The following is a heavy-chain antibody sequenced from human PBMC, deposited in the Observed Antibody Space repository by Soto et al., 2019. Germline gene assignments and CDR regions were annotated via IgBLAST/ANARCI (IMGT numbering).Heavy chain of an antibody. CDR2: ISANNGNT. V-gene: IGHV1-18*04. J-gene: IGHJ6*02. CDR1: GYTFSNYG. Sequence: QVQLLQSGAEVKKPGASVKVSCQASGYTFSNYGISWVRQAPGQGLEWMGWISANNGNTEYAQRFQGRVTMTTDTATRTAYVELRSLRSDDTAGYYWASWIVVVAPTTDSVYYYYGMDVWGQGTTVTVSS. D-gene: IGHD2-21*01. CDR3: ASWIVVVAPTTDSVYYYYGMDV.